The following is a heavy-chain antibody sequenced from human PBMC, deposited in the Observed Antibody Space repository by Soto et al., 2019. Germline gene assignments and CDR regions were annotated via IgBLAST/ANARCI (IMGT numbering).Heavy chain of an antibody. CDR3: AHRQSGSLQN. Sequence: QITLKESGPTLVRPTQTLTLTCTFSGFSLSTDGVGVGWIRQPPGKALEWLALIYWDDDTRSHPSLKSRLSITKDTSKNQVVLTLTNVDPSDTATYYCAHRQSGSLQNWGQGALVTVSS. CDR2: IYWDDDT. CDR1: GFSLSTDGVG. V-gene: IGHV2-5*02. D-gene: IGHD3-3*01. J-gene: IGHJ4*02.